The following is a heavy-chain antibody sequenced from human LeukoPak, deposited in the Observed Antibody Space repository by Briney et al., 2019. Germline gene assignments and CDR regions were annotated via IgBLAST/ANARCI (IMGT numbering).Heavy chain of an antibody. D-gene: IGHD3-3*01. Sequence: GESLKISCKGSGYSFTSYWIGWVRQMPGKGLEWMGIIYPGDSDTRYSPSFQGQVTISADKSISTAYLQWSSLKASDTAMYYCARTSSHGDFWSGSFDYWGQGTLVTVSS. CDR2: IYPGDSDT. CDR3: ARTSSHGDFWSGSFDY. CDR1: GYSFTSYW. J-gene: IGHJ4*02. V-gene: IGHV5-51*01.